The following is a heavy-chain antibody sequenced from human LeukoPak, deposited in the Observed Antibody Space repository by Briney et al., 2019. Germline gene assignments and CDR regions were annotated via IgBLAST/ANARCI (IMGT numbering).Heavy chain of an antibody. V-gene: IGHV3-21*01. D-gene: IGHD2-2*01. CDR1: GFTFSSYS. CDR2: ISSSSSYI. Sequence: GGSLRLSCAASGFTFSSYSMNWVRQAPGKGLEWVSSISSSSSYIYYADSVKGRFTISRDNAKNSLYLQMNSLRAEDTAVYYCARGTVPAAICYYMDVWGKGTTVTVSS. CDR3: ARGTVPAAICYYMDV. J-gene: IGHJ6*03.